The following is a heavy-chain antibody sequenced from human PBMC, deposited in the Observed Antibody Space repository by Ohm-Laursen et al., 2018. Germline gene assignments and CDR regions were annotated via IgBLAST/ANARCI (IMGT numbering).Heavy chain of an antibody. D-gene: IGHD2-21*01. CDR3: ARENDGGAFDY. J-gene: IGHJ4*02. Sequence: GTLSLTCTVSGGSISGYYWSWIRQPPGKGLEWIGYIYYSGSTNYNPSLKSRVTISVDTSKNQFSLKLSSVTAADTAVYYCARENDGGAFDYWGQGTLVTVSS. V-gene: IGHV4-59*01. CDR1: GGSISGYY. CDR2: IYYSGST.